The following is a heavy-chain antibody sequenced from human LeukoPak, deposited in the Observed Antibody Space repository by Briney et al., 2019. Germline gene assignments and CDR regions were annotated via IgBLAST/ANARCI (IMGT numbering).Heavy chain of an antibody. Sequence: SETLSLTCTVSGGSISSYYWSWIRQPAGKGLEWIGRIYTSGSTNYNPSLKSRVTISVDKSKNQFSLKLSSVTAADTAVYYCARDPGTPLDFYYMDVWGKGTTVTVSS. CDR2: IYTSGST. D-gene: IGHD1-7*01. CDR1: GGSISSYY. CDR3: ARDPGTPLDFYYMDV. J-gene: IGHJ6*03. V-gene: IGHV4-4*07.